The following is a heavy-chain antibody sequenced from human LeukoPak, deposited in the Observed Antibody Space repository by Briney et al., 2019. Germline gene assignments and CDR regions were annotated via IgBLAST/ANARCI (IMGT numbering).Heavy chain of an antibody. Sequence: SETLSLTCTVSGGSISSYYWSWIRQPPGKGLDWIGYIHYGGSTNYNPSLKSRVTISVDTSKNQFSLKLSSVTAADTAVYYCARIPGFYNWFDPWGQGTLVTVSS. D-gene: IGHD3-3*01. CDR3: ARIPGFYNWFDP. J-gene: IGHJ5*02. V-gene: IGHV4-59*01. CDR1: GGSISSYY. CDR2: IHYGGST.